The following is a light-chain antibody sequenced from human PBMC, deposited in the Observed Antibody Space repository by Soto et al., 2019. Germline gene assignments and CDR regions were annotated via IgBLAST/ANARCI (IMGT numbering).Light chain of an antibody. CDR3: QQYATSPLT. CDR2: GVS. V-gene: IGKV3-20*01. Sequence: EIVLTHFPGTLSLSPGERATLSCRASQSVSNNYLAWYQQKPGQAPRLVIFGVSNRATGIPDRFSASGSGTEFTLTISRLEPEDVAVYYCQQYATSPLTFGHGTKVEI. J-gene: IGKJ1*01. CDR1: QSVSNNY.